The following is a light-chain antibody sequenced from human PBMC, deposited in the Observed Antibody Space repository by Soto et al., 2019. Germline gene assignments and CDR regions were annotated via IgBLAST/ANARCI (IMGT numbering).Light chain of an antibody. Sequence: DIVMTQSPLSLPVTPGEPASISCRSSQSLLHSNGYNYLDWYLQKPGQSPQLLIYLGSNRASGVPDRFSGSGSGTDVTLKISRVEAEDVGLYYCMQALQPPWTFGQGTKVEIK. V-gene: IGKV2-28*01. CDR1: QSLLHSNGYNY. J-gene: IGKJ1*01. CDR2: LGS. CDR3: MQALQPPWT.